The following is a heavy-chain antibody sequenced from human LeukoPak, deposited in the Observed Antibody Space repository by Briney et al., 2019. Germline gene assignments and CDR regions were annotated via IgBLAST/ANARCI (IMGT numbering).Heavy chain of an antibody. D-gene: IGHD3-22*01. CDR3: ARDRRPYYYDRQDFDY. V-gene: IGHV1-46*01. J-gene: IGHJ4*02. Sequence: ASVKVSCKASGYIFTSYYMHWVRQAPGQGLEWMGIITPSGGSTSYAQKFQGRVTMTRDMSTSTVYMELRSLRSDDTAVYYCARDRRPYYYDRQDFDYWGQGTLVTVSS. CDR1: GYIFTSYY. CDR2: ITPSGGST.